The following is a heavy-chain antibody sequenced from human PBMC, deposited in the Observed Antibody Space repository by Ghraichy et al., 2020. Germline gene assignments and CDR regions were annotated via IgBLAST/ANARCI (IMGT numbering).Heavy chain of an antibody. CDR3: ARESVAGTRSYFDY. Sequence: GGSLTLSCAASGFTFSSYSMNWVRQAPGKGLEWISYISSSSSTIYYADSVKGRFTISRDNAKNSLYLKMNSLRDEDTAVYYCARESVAGTRSYFDYWGQVTLVTVSS. CDR1: GFTFSSYS. CDR2: ISSSSSTI. V-gene: IGHV3-48*02. D-gene: IGHD6-19*01. J-gene: IGHJ4*02.